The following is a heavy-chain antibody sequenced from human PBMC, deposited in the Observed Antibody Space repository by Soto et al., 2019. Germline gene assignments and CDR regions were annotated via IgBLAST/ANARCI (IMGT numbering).Heavy chain of an antibody. CDR3: ATYYDFWSGYYYEYGMDV. D-gene: IGHD3-3*01. J-gene: IGHJ6*02. Sequence: PSETLSLTCTVSGGSISISSYYWCWFRQPPGKGLEWIGSIYYSGSTYYNPSLKSRVTISVDTSKNQFSLKLSSVTAADTAVYYCATYYDFWSGYYYEYGMDVWGQGTTVTVSS. CDR2: IYYSGST. CDR1: GGSISISSYY. V-gene: IGHV4-39*01.